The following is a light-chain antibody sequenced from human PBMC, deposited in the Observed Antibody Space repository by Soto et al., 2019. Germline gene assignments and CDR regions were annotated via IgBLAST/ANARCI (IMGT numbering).Light chain of an antibody. V-gene: IGLV7-43*01. CDR2: STS. Sequence: QAVVTQEPSLTVSPGGTVTLICGSSTGAVTSGYYPKWFQQKPGQAPRALIYSTSNKHPWTPTRFSGSLLGGKAALTLSGVQPEDEADYFCLLYYGGPVVFGGGTKLTVL. J-gene: IGLJ2*01. CDR3: LLYYGGPVV. CDR1: TGAVTSGYY.